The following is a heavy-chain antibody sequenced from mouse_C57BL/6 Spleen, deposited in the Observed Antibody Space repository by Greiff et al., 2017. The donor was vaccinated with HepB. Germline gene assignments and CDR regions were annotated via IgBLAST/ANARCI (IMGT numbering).Heavy chain of an antibody. CDR3: ARGTVVASFDY. D-gene: IGHD1-1*01. Sequence: QVQLKQSGAELVKPGASVKISCKASGYAFSSYWMNWVKQRPGKGLEWIGQIYPGDGDTNYNGKFKGKATLTADKSSSTAYMQLSSLTSEDSAVYFCARGTVVASFDYWGQGTTLTVSS. J-gene: IGHJ2*01. V-gene: IGHV1-80*01. CDR1: GYAFSSYW. CDR2: IYPGDGDT.